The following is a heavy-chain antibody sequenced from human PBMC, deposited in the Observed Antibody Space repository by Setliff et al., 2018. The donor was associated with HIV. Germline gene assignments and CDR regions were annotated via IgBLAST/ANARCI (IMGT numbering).Heavy chain of an antibody. Sequence: SETLSLTCSVSGGSISSGTYYWGWIRQPPGKGLEWIGSMSHSGSTLYNPSLKSRVTISVDTSNNHFPLKLRSVTAADTAVYYCARVMFPRYCSGGSCYSGALDYWGQGTLVTVSS. V-gene: IGHV4-39*06. CDR3: ARVMFPRYCSGGSCYSGALDY. CDR1: GGSISSGTYY. CDR2: MSHSGST. D-gene: IGHD2-15*01. J-gene: IGHJ4*02.